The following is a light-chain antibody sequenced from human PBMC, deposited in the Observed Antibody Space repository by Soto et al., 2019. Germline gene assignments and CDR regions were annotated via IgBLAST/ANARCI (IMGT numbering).Light chain of an antibody. V-gene: IGLV1-36*01. J-gene: IGLJ1*01. CDR2: YDD. CDR1: SSNIGNNA. Sequence: QFVLTQPPSVSEAPRQRVTISCSGSSSNIGNNAVNWYQQLPGKAPNLLIYYDDLLPSGVSDRFSGSKSGTSASLAISGLQSEDEADYYCAAWDDSLNGLVFGTGTKVTVL. CDR3: AAWDDSLNGLV.